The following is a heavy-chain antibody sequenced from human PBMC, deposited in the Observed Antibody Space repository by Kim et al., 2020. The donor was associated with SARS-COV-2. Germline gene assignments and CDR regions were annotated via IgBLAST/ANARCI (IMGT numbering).Heavy chain of an antibody. J-gene: IGHJ6*02. V-gene: IGHV3-9*01. D-gene: IGHD1-7*01. CDR3: AKDISTGTTLGGMDV. Sequence: ESVNGRFTISRDNAKNSLYLQMNRLRAEDTALYYCAKDISTGTTLGGMDVWGQGTTVTVSS.